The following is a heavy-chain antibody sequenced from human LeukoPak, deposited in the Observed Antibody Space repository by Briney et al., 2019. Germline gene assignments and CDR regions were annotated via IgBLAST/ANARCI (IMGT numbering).Heavy chain of an antibody. J-gene: IGHJ4*02. CDR2: IYPGDSDT. CDR1: GCSFTSYW. Sequence: GESLKISCKGSGCSFTSYWIAWVRQMPGKGLEWMGIIYPGDSDTRYSPSFQGQGTISADKSISTAYLQWSSLKASDTAVYYCARLLKQHLELGFDYWGQGTLVTVSS. V-gene: IGHV5-51*01. D-gene: IGHD6-13*01. CDR3: ARLLKQHLELGFDY.